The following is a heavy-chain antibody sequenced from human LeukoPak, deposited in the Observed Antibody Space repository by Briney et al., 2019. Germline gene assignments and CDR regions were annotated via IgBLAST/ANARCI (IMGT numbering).Heavy chain of an antibody. J-gene: IGHJ6*02. V-gene: IGHV1-2*02. CDR1: GYTFTGYH. Sequence: ASVKVSCKASGYTFTGYHVHWVRQAPGQGLEWMGWINPNSGGTNYAQKFQGRVTMTRDTSISTAYMELSRLRSDDTAVYYCARVSRDSSSMDVWGQGTTVTVSS. D-gene: IGHD6-6*01. CDR2: INPNSGGT. CDR3: ARVSRDSSSMDV.